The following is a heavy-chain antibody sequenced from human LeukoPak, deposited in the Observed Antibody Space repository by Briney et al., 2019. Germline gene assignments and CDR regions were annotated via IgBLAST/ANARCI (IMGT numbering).Heavy chain of an antibody. V-gene: IGHV3-33*01. D-gene: IGHD2-15*01. CDR1: GFTFSSYG. CDR2: IWYDGSNK. Sequence: GGSLRLSCAASGFTFSSYGMHWVRQAPGKGLEWVAVIWYDGSNKYYADSVKGRFTISRDNSKNTLYLQMNSLRAEDTAVYYCARVDCSGGSCYAFDIWGQGTMVTVSS. J-gene: IGHJ3*02. CDR3: ARVDCSGGSCYAFDI.